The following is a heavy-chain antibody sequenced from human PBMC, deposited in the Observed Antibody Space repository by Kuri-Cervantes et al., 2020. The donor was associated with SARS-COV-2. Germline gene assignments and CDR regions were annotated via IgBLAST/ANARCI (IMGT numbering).Heavy chain of an antibody. J-gene: IGHJ6*03. Sequence: ASVKVSCKASGYTFTSYGISWVRQAPGQGLEWMGWISAYNGNTNYAQKLQGRVTMTTDTSTSTAYMELSSLRSEDTAVYYCAIGYYGSGSYYYYYYYMDVWGKGTTVTVSS. V-gene: IGHV1-18*01. CDR1: GYTFTSYG. CDR2: ISAYNGNT. D-gene: IGHD3-10*01. CDR3: AIGYYGSGSYYYYYYYMDV.